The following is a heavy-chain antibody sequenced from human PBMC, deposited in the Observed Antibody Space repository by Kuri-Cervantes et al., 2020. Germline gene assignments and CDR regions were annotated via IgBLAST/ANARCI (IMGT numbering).Heavy chain of an antibody. J-gene: IGHJ3*02. CDR1: GYTFTSYY. V-gene: IGHV1-46*01. CDR2: INPSGGST. CDR3: AREGGSYLASSAFDI. D-gene: IGHD1-26*01. Sequence: ASVKVSCKASGYTFTSYYMHWVRQAPGQGLEWMGIINPSGGSTSYAQKFQGRVTMTRDTSTSTVYMELSSLRSEDTAVYYCAREGGSYLASSAFDIWGQGTMVTVSS.